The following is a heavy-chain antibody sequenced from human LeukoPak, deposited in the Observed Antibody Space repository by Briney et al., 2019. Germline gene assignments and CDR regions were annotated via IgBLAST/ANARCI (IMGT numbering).Heavy chain of an antibody. D-gene: IGHD3-22*01. CDR1: GGSISSYY. Sequence: SETLSLTCTVSGGSISSYYWSWIRQPPGKGLEWIGYIYYSGSTNYNPSLKSRVTISVDTSKNQFSLKLSSVTAADTAVYYCARGYYGSSGYFIPDYWGQGTLVTVSS. V-gene: IGHV4-59*01. J-gene: IGHJ4*02. CDR3: ARGYYGSSGYFIPDY. CDR2: IYYSGST.